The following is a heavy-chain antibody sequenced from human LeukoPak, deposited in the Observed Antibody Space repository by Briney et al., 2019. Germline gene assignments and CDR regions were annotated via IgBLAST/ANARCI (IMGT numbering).Heavy chain of an antibody. Sequence: GGSLRLSCAASGFSISNSAMSWVSQAPGKGLEWVSLIVASSGSTFYADSVKGRFTISRDSSKNTLYLQMNSLRAEDMAVYYCAKGAYDYIEMGYFDYWGQGTLVTVSS. J-gene: IGHJ4*02. D-gene: IGHD5-12*01. CDR2: IVASSGST. CDR3: AKGAYDYIEMGYFDY. CDR1: GFSISNSA. V-gene: IGHV3-23*01.